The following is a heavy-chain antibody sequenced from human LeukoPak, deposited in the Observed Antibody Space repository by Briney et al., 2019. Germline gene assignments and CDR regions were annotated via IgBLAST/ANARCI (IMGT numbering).Heavy chain of an antibody. CDR2: LFYSGSP. D-gene: IGHD5-24*01. Sequence: SETLSLTCIVSGGSISSSSYYWGWIRQPPGKGLEWIASLFYSGSPCYNPSLKSRIAVSVDTSKNHFSLKLSSVTAADTAVYYCARTTRDGYTDHSFDYWGQGTLVTVSS. CDR1: GGSISSSSYY. CDR3: ARTTRDGYTDHSFDY. V-gene: IGHV4-39*02. J-gene: IGHJ4*02.